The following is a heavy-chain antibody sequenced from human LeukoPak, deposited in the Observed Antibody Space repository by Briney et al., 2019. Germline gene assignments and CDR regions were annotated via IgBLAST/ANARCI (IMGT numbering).Heavy chain of an antibody. CDR3: AAYRGAHHKTFDY. Sequence: RGSLRLSCAASGFTFSSYSMNRVRQAPGKGLQWVANIKEDESEKDYVDSVKGRFTISRDDAKNSLDLQMNSLRVEDTAVYYCAAYRGAHHKTFDYWGRGTLVTVSS. J-gene: IGHJ4*02. CDR1: GFTFSSYS. CDR2: IKEDESEK. V-gene: IGHV3-7*03. D-gene: IGHD1-26*01.